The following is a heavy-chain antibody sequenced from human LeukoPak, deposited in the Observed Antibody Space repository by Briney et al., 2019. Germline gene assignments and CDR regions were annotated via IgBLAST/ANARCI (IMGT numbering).Heavy chain of an antibody. CDR1: GYTSTGYY. D-gene: IGHD2-2*01. V-gene: IGHV1-2*02. Sequence: ASVKVSCKASGYTSTGYYMHWVRQAPGQGLEWMGWINPNSGGTNYAQKFQGRVTMTRDTSISTAYMELSRLRPDDTAVYYCAREEDIVVVPAAMRTFDYWGQGTLVTVSS. CDR2: INPNSGGT. J-gene: IGHJ4*02. CDR3: AREEDIVVVPAAMRTFDY.